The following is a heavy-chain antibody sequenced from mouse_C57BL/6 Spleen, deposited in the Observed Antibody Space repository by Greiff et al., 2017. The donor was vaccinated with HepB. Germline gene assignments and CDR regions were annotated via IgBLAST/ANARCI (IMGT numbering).Heavy chain of an antibody. CDR3: AREDSNYLAWFAY. J-gene: IGHJ3*01. V-gene: IGHV1-82*01. D-gene: IGHD2-5*01. CDR1: GYAFSSSW. Sequence: QVQLQQSGPELVKPGASVKISCKASGYAFSSSWMNWVKQRPGKGLEWIGRIYPGDGDTNYNGKFKGKATLTADKSSSTAYMQLSSLTSEDSAVYFCAREDSNYLAWFAYWGQGTLVTVSA. CDR2: IYPGDGDT.